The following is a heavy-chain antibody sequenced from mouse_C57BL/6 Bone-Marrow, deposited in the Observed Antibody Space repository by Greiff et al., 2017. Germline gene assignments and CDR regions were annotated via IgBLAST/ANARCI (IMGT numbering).Heavy chain of an antibody. V-gene: IGHV1-64*01. J-gene: IGHJ2*01. CDR3: ASEGTTGAFFDY. CDR1: GYTFTSYW. Sequence: QVQLQQPGAELVKPGASVKLSCKASGYTFTSYWMHWVKQRPGQGLEWIGMIHPNSGRTNYNEQFKSKATLTVDKSSSTAYMQLSSLTSEDSAVYYGASEGTTGAFFDYWGQGTTRTVSS. CDR2: IHPNSGRT. D-gene: IGHD1-1*01.